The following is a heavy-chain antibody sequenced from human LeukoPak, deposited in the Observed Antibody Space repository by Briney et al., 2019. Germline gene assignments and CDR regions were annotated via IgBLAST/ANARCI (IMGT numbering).Heavy chain of an antibody. CDR1: GGSISSYY. CDR2: IYYSGST. Sequence: SETLSLTCTVSGGSISSYYWSWIRQPPGKGLEWIGYIYYSGSTNYNPSLKSRVTISVDTSKNQFSLKLSSVTAADAAVYYCARSDYYDILTGYFEEDYYYMDVWGKGTTVTVSS. V-gene: IGHV4-59*01. J-gene: IGHJ6*03. CDR3: ARSDYYDILTGYFEEDYYYMDV. D-gene: IGHD3-9*01.